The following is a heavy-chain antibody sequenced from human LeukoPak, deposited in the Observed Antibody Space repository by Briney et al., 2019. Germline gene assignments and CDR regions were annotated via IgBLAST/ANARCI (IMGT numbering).Heavy chain of an antibody. J-gene: IGHJ3*02. CDR2: IWYDGSNK. Sequence: GRSLGLSCAASGFTFSSYGMHWVRQAPGKGLEWVAVIWYDGSNKYYADSVKGRFTISRDNSKNTLYLQMNSLRAEDTAVYYCARGCSGGSCYSDAFDIWGQGTMVTVSS. V-gene: IGHV3-33*01. CDR3: ARGCSGGSCYSDAFDI. CDR1: GFTFSSYG. D-gene: IGHD2-15*01.